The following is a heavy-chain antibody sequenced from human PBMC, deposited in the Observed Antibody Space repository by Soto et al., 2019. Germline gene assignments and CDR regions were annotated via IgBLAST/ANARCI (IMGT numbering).Heavy chain of an antibody. CDR2: IIPIFGTA. Sequence: ASGKGSLNASGGTFISYSISWVRQAPGQGLEWMGGIIPIFGTANYAQKFQGRVTITADESTSTAYMELSSLRSEDTAVYYCARGVIVVVPAANYYYGMDVWGQGTTVTVSS. D-gene: IGHD2-2*01. V-gene: IGHV1-69*13. J-gene: IGHJ6*02. CDR3: ARGVIVVVPAANYYYGMDV. CDR1: GGTFISYS.